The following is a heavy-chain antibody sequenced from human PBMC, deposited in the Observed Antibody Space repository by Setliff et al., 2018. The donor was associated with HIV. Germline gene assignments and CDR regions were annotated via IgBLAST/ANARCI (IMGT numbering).Heavy chain of an antibody. D-gene: IGHD3-16*02. CDR2: ISCSSSYI. Sequence: PGGSLRLSCAASGFTVSDNYMTWVRQAPGKGLEWVSSISCSSSYIYYADSVKGRFTISRDSAKNSLYLHMNSLRPEDTAVYYCARDRDPHYDYVWGNYRPEYFQHWGQGTRVTVSS. V-gene: IGHV3-21*01. CDR3: ARDRDPHYDYVWGNYRPEYFQH. CDR1: GFTVSDNY. J-gene: IGHJ1*01.